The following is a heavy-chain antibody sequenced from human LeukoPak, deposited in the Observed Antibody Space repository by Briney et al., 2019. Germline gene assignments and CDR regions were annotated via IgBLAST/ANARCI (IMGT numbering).Heavy chain of an antibody. D-gene: IGHD3-10*01. CDR2: ISGHNGNS. Sequence: ASVKVSCKASGYTFSSYGISWVRQAPGQGLEWMGWISGHNGNSNYAQKIQGRVHMTTDTSTSTAYMELRSLRSEDTAVYYCARDEGLSAIDYWGQGTLVTVSS. CDR3: ARDEGLSAIDY. V-gene: IGHV1-18*01. CDR1: GYTFSSYG. J-gene: IGHJ4*02.